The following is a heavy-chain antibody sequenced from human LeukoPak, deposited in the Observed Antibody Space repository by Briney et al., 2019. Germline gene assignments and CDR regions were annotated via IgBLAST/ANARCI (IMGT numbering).Heavy chain of an antibody. D-gene: IGHD3-22*01. V-gene: IGHV3-23*01. CDR3: AKGSYYDSSGSFYFDY. CDR2: ISGSGDNT. Sequence: PSETLSLTCTVSGGSVNTISYYWSWVRQAPGKGLEWVSGISGSGDNTYYADSVKGRFTISRDNSKNTLYVQVNSLGTEDTAAYYCAKGSYYDSSGSFYFDYWGQGTLVTVSS. CDR1: GGSVNTISYY. J-gene: IGHJ4*02.